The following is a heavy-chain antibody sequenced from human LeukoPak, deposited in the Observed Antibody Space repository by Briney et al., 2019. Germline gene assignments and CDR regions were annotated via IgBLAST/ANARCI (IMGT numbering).Heavy chain of an antibody. D-gene: IGHD2-2*01. CDR3: ATEGGSVVPAASRPNRPKVLYYYGMDV. CDR1: GYTLTELS. V-gene: IGHV1-24*01. J-gene: IGHJ6*02. Sequence: ASVKVSCKVSGYTLTELSMHWVRQTPGKGLEWMGGFDPEDGETIYAQKFQGRVTMTEDTSTDTAYMELSSLRSEDTAVYYCATEGGSVVPAASRPNRPKVLYYYGMDVWGQGTTATVSS. CDR2: FDPEDGET.